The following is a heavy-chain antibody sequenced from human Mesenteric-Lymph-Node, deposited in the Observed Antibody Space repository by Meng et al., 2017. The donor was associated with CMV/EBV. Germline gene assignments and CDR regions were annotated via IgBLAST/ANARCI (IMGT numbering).Heavy chain of an antibody. J-gene: IGHJ4*02. CDR1: GFTFSSYS. V-gene: IGHV3-21*01. D-gene: IGHD6-13*01. CDR3: ARLTGIAAAGG. CDR2: ISSSSSYI. Sequence: GESLKISCAASGFTFSSYSMNWVRQAPGKGLEWVSSISSSSSYIYYADSVKGRFTISRDNAKNSLYLQMNSLRAEDTAVYYCARLTGIAAAGGWGQGTLVTVSS.